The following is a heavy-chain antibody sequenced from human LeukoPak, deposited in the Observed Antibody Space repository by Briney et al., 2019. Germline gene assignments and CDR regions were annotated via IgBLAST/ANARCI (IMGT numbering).Heavy chain of an antibody. Sequence: GGSLRLSCAASGLTFSDYYMAWIRQAPGKGLEWVSFISSSGTTADYGDSVKGRFTVSRDNGKNALYLYMNSLRAEDTAVYYCAIQMTMITVVPYFDYWGQGALVTVSS. D-gene: IGHD3-22*01. CDR3: AIQMTMITVVPYFDY. V-gene: IGHV3-11*04. CDR2: ISSSGTTA. J-gene: IGHJ4*02. CDR1: GLTFSDYY.